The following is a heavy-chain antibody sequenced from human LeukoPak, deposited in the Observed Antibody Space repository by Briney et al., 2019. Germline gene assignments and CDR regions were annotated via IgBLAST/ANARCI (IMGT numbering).Heavy chain of an antibody. J-gene: IGHJ4*02. V-gene: IGHV3-30*03. CDR2: ISYDGSNK. D-gene: IGHD2-21*02. CDR3: AREYRYCGGDCYDPPDY. CDR1: GFTFSSYS. Sequence: SGGSLGLSCAASGFTFSSYSMNWVRQAPGKGLEWVAVISYDGSNKYYADSVKGRFTISRDNSKNTLYLQMNSLRAEDTAVYYCAREYRYCGGDCYDPPDYWGQGTLVTVSS.